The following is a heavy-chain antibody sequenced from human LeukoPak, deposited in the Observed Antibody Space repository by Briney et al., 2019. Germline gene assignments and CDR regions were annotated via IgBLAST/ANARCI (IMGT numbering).Heavy chain of an antibody. CDR3: ARHATPARTYYDILTGYYNVDYYYYYYMDV. CDR2: IYYSGST. Sequence: PSETLSLTCTVSGGSISSSSYYWGWIRQPPGKGLEWIGSIYYSGSTYYNPSLKSRVTISVDTSKNQFSLKLSSVTAADTAVYYCARHATPARTYYDILTGYYNVDYYYYYYMDVWGKGTTVTISS. D-gene: IGHD3-9*01. J-gene: IGHJ6*03. CDR1: GGSISSSSYY. V-gene: IGHV4-39*01.